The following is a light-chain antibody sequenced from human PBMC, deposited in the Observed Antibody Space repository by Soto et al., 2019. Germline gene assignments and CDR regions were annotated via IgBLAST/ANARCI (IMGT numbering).Light chain of an antibody. V-gene: IGKV1-5*01. CDR1: QSISSW. CDR3: QQYNSYSPT. Sequence: DIQMTPSPSTLSASVGDRVTITCRASQSISSWLAWYQQKPGKAPKLLIYDASSLESGVPSRFSGSGSGTEFTLTISSLQPDDFATYYCQQYNSYSPTFGGGAKVDIK. CDR2: DAS. J-gene: IGKJ4*01.